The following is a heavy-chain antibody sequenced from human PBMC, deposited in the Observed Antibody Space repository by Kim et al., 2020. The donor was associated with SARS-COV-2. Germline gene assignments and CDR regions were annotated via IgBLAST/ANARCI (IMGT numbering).Heavy chain of an antibody. V-gene: IGHV3-48*02. D-gene: IGHD6-13*01. CDR1: GFTLSSYS. Sequence: GGSLRLSCAGSGFTLSSYSMNWVRQAPGRGLEWFSYISRSSSAIYYADSVKGRFTISRDNAKNSLYLQMISLRDEDTAVYYCARGHAAVVGFWGQGTLVT. CDR2: ISRSSSAI. J-gene: IGHJ4*02. CDR3: ARGHAAVVGF.